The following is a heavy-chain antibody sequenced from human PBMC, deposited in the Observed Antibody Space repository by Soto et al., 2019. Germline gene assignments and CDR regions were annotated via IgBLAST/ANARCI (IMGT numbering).Heavy chain of an antibody. J-gene: IGHJ6*03. Sequence: ASVKVSCKASGYTFTSYYMHWVRQAPGQGLEWMGIINPSGGSTSYAQKFQGRVTMIRDTSTSTVYMELSSLRSEDTAVYYCARFGAGAMVRGVIDKNYYYYYMDVWGKGTTVTVSS. CDR3: ARFGAGAMVRGVIDKNYYYYYMDV. V-gene: IGHV1-46*03. CDR1: GYTFTSYY. CDR2: INPSGGST. D-gene: IGHD3-10*01.